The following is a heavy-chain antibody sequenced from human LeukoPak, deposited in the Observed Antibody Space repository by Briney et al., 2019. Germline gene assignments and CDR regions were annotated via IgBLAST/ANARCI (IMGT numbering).Heavy chain of an antibody. CDR1: GYTFTSYG. J-gene: IGHJ3*02. CDR2: ISAYNGNT. D-gene: IGHD3-22*01. V-gene: IGHV1-18*01. Sequence: ASVKVSCKASGYTFTSYGLSWVRQAPGQGLEWMGWISAYNGNTNYAQKLQGRVTMTTDTSTSTAYMELRSLRSDDTAVYYCARENDYYDSSGYYPDAFDIWGQGTMVTVSS. CDR3: ARENDYYDSSGYYPDAFDI.